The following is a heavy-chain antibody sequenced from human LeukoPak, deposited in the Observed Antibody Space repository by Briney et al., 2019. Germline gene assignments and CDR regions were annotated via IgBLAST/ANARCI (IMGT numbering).Heavy chain of an antibody. D-gene: IGHD3-3*01. Sequence: PGGSLRLSCAPSGFTFSNAWMSWVRQAPGEGLEWVGRIKSKTDGGTTDYAAPVKGRFTISRDDSKNTLYLQMNSLKIEDTAVYYCTTVKRDLEWPPYYYYYMDVWGKGTTVTVSS. V-gene: IGHV3-15*01. CDR1: GFTFSNAW. CDR2: IKSKTDGGTT. J-gene: IGHJ6*03. CDR3: TTVKRDLEWPPYYYYYMDV.